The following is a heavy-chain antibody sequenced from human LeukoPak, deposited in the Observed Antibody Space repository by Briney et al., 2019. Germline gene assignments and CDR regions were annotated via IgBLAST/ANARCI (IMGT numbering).Heavy chain of an antibody. V-gene: IGHV3-53*01. CDR2: IYSGGST. CDR1: GFTVSSNY. CDR3: ARGGSGPGNYCYMDV. J-gene: IGHJ6*03. D-gene: IGHD3-10*01. Sequence: PGGSLRLSCAASGFTVSSNYMSWVRQAPGKGLEWVSVIYSGGSTYYADSVKGRFTISRDNSKNTLYLQMNSLRAEDTAVYYCARGGSGPGNYCYMDVWGKGTTVTISS.